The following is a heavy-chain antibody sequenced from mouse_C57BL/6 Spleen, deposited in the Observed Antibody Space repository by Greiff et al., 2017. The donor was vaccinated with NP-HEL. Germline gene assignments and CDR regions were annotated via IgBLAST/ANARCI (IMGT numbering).Heavy chain of an antibody. CDR2: IYPGDGDT. D-gene: IGHD1-1*01. CDR3: ARWGTVVATPYWYFDV. J-gene: IGHJ1*03. V-gene: IGHV1-82*01. CDR1: GYAFSSSW. Sequence: VQLQQSGPELVKPGASVKISCKASGYAFSSSWMNWVKQRPGKGLEWIGRIYPGDGDTNYNGKFKGKATLTADKSSSTAYMQLSSLTSEDSAVYFCARWGTVVATPYWYFDVWGTGTTVTVSS.